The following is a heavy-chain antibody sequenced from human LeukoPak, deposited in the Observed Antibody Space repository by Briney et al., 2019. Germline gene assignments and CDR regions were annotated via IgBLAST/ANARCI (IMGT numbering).Heavy chain of an antibody. Sequence: ASVKVSCKASGGTFSSYAISWVRQAPGQGLEWMGGIIPIFGTANYAQKFRGRVTITADKSTRTAYMELSSLRSEDTAIYYCARIRDGYNDAYDIWGQGTVVTVPS. CDR1: GGTFSSYA. J-gene: IGHJ3*02. D-gene: IGHD5-24*01. V-gene: IGHV1-69*06. CDR2: IIPIFGTA. CDR3: ARIRDGYNDAYDI.